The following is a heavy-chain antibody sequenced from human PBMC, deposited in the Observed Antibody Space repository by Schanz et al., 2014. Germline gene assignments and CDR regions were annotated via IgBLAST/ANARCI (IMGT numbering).Heavy chain of an antibody. J-gene: IGHJ4*02. Sequence: VHLLESGGGLVQPGGSLRLSCAASGFVFGDYYMTWIRQAPGKGLEWLSYISDSGTYTNYADSVKGRFTISRDNAKNSLYLEMNSLRAEDTALYYCARDRRNADLDYWGQGTLVTVSS. CDR3: ARDRRNADLDY. CDR2: ISDSGTYT. V-gene: IGHV3-11*06. D-gene: IGHD1-1*01. CDR1: GFVFGDYY.